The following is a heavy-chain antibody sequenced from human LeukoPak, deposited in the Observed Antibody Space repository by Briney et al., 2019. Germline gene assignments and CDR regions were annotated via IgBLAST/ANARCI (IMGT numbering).Heavy chain of an antibody. CDR2: IYSGGAT. V-gene: IGHV3-66*01. J-gene: IGHJ6*03. CDR3: ARGGSTTPNPYYYYYYMDV. CDR1: GITVSTHY. Sequence: PGGSLRLSCAASGITVSTHYMSWVRQAPGKGLEWVSIIYSGGATFYADSVKGRFTISRENSKNALWLQMNSLRAEDTAVYYCARGGSTTPNPYYYYYYMDVWGKGTTVTVSS. D-gene: IGHD1-7*01.